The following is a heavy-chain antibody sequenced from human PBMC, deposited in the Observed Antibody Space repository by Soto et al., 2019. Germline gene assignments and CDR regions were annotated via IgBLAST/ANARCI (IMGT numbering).Heavy chain of an antibody. CDR1: GDSVSNDNYY. V-gene: IGHV4-61*01. CDR3: ARSQRGRTAFTFDY. D-gene: IGHD3-16*01. CDR2: IYYSGTT. Sequence: PSETLCLTCAVSGDSVSNDNYYWIWMRQPPGKGLEWIGYIYYSGTTNYNSYLKSRLSLPVDMSKNQFSLKLPSVTAADTAVYFCARSQRGRTAFTFDYWGQGALVTVSS. J-gene: IGHJ4*02.